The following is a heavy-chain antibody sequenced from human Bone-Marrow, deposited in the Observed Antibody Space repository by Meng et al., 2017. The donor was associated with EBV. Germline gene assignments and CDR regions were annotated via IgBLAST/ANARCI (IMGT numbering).Heavy chain of an antibody. CDR1: GGTSNSDA. V-gene: IGHV1-69*01. Sequence: QVEVVQSGAEVKKPGSSVKVSCWTSGGTSNSDAVSWVRQAPGQGLEWMGGLIPMSGAPHYAQKFQGRVTITADESTSTHYMDLSNLRSDDTAMYYCASESGRGFTPDYWGQGTLVTVSS. CDR3: ASESGRGFTPDY. CDR2: LIPMSGAP. D-gene: IGHD3-10*01. J-gene: IGHJ4*02.